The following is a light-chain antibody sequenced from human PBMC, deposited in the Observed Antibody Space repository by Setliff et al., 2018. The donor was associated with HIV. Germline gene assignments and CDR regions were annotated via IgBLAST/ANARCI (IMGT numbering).Light chain of an antibody. CDR1: NSDIGDYNY. J-gene: IGLJ3*02. V-gene: IGLV2-14*01. Sequence: TGINSDIGDYNYVSWYQQHPGTAPKLIIYEVTNRPSGISNRFSGSKSGNTASLTISGLQAEDEADYYCTSYRIANTWLFGGGTTTWLFGGGTKVTVL. CDR3: TSYRIANTWLFGGGTTTWL. CDR2: EVT.